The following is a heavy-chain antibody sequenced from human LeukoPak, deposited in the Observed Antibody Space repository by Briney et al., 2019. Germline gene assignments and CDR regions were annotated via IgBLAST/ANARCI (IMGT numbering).Heavy chain of an antibody. Sequence: GESLKISCKGSGYTFTGYYMHWVRQASGQGLEWMGRINPNSGGTNYAQKFQGRVTMTRDTSISTAYMELSRLRSDDTAVYYCARNWRYDFWAGMDVWGQGTTVTVSS. V-gene: IGHV1-2*06. D-gene: IGHD3-3*01. CDR1: GYTFTGYY. CDR3: ARNWRYDFWAGMDV. CDR2: INPNSGGT. J-gene: IGHJ6*02.